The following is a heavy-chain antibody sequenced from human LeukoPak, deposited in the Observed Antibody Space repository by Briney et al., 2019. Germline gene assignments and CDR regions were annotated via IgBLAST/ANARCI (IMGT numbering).Heavy chain of an antibody. CDR3: ARFGLDYDMDA. V-gene: IGHV4-59*11. J-gene: IGHJ6*02. D-gene: IGHD3-16*01. Sequence: SETLSLTCTVSGGSISGHYWTWVRQPPGEGLEWIGQIHYSGKADYNPSLRSRITISVDTSKNQMSLKVTSVTAADTAVYYCARFGLDYDMDAWGQGTTVNVS. CDR1: GGSISGHY. CDR2: IHYSGKA.